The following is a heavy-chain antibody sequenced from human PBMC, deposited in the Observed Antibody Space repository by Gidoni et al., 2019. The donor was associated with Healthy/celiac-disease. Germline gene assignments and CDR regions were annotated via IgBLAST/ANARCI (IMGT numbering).Heavy chain of an antibody. CDR2: INHSGST. CDR3: ARGNWFDP. CDR1: GGSFSGYY. V-gene: IGHV4-34*01. Sequence: QVQLQQWGAGLLKPSETLSLTFAVYGGSFSGYYWSWIRQPPGKGLEWIGEINHSGSTNYNPSLKSRVTISVDTSKNQFSLKLSSVTAADTAVYYCARGNWFDPWGQGTLVTVPS. J-gene: IGHJ5*02.